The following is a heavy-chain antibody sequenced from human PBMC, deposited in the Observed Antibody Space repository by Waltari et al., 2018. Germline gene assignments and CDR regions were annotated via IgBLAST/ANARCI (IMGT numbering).Heavy chain of an antibody. CDR3: ATVARRDGYKGGAIYFDY. CDR2: FDPEDGET. V-gene: IGHV1-24*01. CDR1: GYPLTELS. J-gene: IGHJ4*02. D-gene: IGHD5-12*01. Sequence: QVQLVQSGAEVKTPGASVQVSCKFSGYPLTELSIHWVRPAPGKGLEWMGGFDPEDGETIYAQKFQGRVTMTEDTSTDTAYMELSSLRSEDTAVYYCATVARRDGYKGGAIYFDYWGQGTLVTVSS.